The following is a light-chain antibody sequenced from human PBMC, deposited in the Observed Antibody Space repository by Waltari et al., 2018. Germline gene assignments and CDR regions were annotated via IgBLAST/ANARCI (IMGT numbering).Light chain of an antibody. CDR2: EGT. Sequence: QSALTQPASVSGSPGQSITISCTGSSTDLGSSTLVSWYQHPPDKAPKLLIYEGTERPSGTSHRFPGSKSGNTASLTISTLQAEDEADYYCFSYADGRSLVFGGGTKLTVL. V-gene: IGLV2-23*01. CDR3: FSYADGRSLV. J-gene: IGLJ2*01. CDR1: STDLGSSTL.